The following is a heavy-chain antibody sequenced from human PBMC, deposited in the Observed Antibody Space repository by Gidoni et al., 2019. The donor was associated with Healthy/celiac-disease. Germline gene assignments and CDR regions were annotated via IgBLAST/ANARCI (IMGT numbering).Heavy chain of an antibody. J-gene: IGHJ4*02. Sequence: QVQLVESGGGVVQPGRSLRLSCAASGFTFSSYGMHWVRQAPGKGLEWVAVIWYDGSNKYYADSVKGRFTISRDNSKNTLYLQMNSLRAEDTAVYYCARGCPVSSGWEWADYWGQGTLVTVSS. CDR3: ARGCPVSSGWEWADY. V-gene: IGHV3-33*01. CDR2: IWYDGSNK. D-gene: IGHD6-19*01. CDR1: GFTFSSYG.